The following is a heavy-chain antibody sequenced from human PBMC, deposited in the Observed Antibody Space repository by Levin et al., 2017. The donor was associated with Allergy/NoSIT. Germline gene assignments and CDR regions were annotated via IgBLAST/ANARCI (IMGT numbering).Heavy chain of an antibody. CDR1: GFDFTNYW. V-gene: IGHV3-7*03. CDR3: ARTANRFFDK. D-gene: IGHD6-25*01. Sequence: GGSPRLSCAASGFDFTNYWMTWVRQTPGKGLERVANIKQDGSEKYYVDSVRGRFTISRDNANNSLFLQMNSLRAEDTAMYYCARTANRFFDKWGQGTLVTVSS. CDR2: IKQDGSEK. J-gene: IGHJ4*02.